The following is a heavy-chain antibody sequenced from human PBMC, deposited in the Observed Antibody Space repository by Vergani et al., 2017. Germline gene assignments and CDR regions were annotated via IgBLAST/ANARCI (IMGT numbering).Heavy chain of an antibody. J-gene: IGHJ3*02. Sequence: QVQLQESGPGLVKPSGTLSLTCAVPGGSISSSNWWSWVRQRPGKGLEWIGYIYYCGSTNDNPSLKSRVTIAVDTSKTQFSLKLGSVTAADTAVYYCAGVQRPFDIWGQGTMVTVSS. CDR2: IYYCGST. CDR3: AGVQRPFDI. CDR1: GGSISSSNW. V-gene: IGHV4-4*02.